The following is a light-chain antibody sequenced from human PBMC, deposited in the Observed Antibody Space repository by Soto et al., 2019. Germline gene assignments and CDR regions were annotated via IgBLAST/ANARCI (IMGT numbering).Light chain of an antibody. Sequence: QSVLTQPPSVSGAPGQRVTISCTGSRSNIGAGYDVHWYQQLPGTAPKILIYGNSNRPSGVPDRFSGSKSGTSASLAITGLQAEDEADYYCQSYDSSLSTWVFGGGTKLTVL. J-gene: IGLJ3*02. CDR3: QSYDSSLSTWV. V-gene: IGLV1-40*01. CDR1: RSNIGAGYD. CDR2: GNS.